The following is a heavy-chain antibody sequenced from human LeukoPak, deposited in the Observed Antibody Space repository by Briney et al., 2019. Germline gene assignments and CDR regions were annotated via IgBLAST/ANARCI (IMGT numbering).Heavy chain of an antibody. CDR1: GFTFSSHA. CDR2: ISGSGVST. J-gene: IGHJ6*03. D-gene: IGHD5-24*01. V-gene: IGHV3-23*01. CDR3: ARVGDGYNYDYYYMDV. Sequence: GGSLRLSCVASGFTFSSHAMNWVRQAPGKGLEWVSGISGSGVSTYYADSVKGRFTISRDNSKNTLYLQMNSLRSEDTAVYYCARVGDGYNYDYYYMDVWGKGTTVTVSS.